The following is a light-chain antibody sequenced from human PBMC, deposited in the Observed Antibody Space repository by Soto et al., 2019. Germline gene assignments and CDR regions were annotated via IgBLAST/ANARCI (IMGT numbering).Light chain of an antibody. CDR1: QSISSSY. V-gene: IGKV3-20*01. CDR3: QQYSSTFWT. Sequence: DIVLTQSPGTLSLSPGEKNTLSCRAIQSISSSYLAWYQQKPGQAPRLLVYGASSRATGIPDRFSGSGSGTDFTLTISRLEPEDFALYYCQQYSSTFWTLGQGTKVDIK. J-gene: IGKJ1*01. CDR2: GAS.